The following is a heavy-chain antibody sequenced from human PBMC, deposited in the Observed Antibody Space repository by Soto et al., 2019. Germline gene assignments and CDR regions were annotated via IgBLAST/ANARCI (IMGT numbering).Heavy chain of an antibody. CDR3: ARDRHSTSSGYFDY. CDR1: GFTFSSYG. Sequence: QVQLVESGGRVVQSGRSLRLSCAASGFTFSSYGMHWVRQAPGKGLEWVAVVYYDGSNTYSADSVKGRFIISRDNSRNTLYLQMNSPRAEDTALYYCARDRHSTSSGYFDYWGQGTLVTVSS. D-gene: IGHD6-6*01. CDR2: VYYDGSNT. J-gene: IGHJ4*02. V-gene: IGHV3-33*01.